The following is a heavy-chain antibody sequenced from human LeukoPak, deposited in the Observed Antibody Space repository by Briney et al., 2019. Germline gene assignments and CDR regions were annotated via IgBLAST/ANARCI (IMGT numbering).Heavy chain of an antibody. Sequence: ASVKVSCKASGYTFTNYGITWVRQAPGQGLEWMGWISAYNGKTNYAQKLQGRVTMTTDTSTSTAYMELRSLRSDGTAVYYCARGAPYLDFDYWGQGTLVTVSS. CDR2: ISAYNGKT. J-gene: IGHJ4*02. CDR1: GYTFTNYG. CDR3: ARGAPYLDFDY. V-gene: IGHV1-18*01.